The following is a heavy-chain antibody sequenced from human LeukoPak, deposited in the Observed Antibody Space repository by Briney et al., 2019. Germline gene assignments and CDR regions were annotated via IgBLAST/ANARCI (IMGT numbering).Heavy chain of an antibody. CDR2: INHSGST. V-gene: IGHV4-34*01. CDR3: ARGIVVVPAAIRGYYYGMDV. CDR1: GGSFSGYY. D-gene: IGHD2-2*01. J-gene: IGHJ6*02. Sequence: SETLSLTCAVYGGSFSGYYWSWIRQPPGKGLEWIGEINHSGSTNYNPSLKSRVTISVDTSKNQFSLKLSSVTAADTAVYYCARGIVVVPAAIRGYYYGMDVWGQGTTVTVSS.